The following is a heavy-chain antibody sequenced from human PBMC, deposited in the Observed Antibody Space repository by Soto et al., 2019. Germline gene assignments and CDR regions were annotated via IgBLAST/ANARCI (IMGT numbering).Heavy chain of an antibody. V-gene: IGHV3-23*01. J-gene: IGHJ5*02. CDR1: GFTFSSSA. D-gene: IGHD1-1*01. Sequence: EVQLLESGGDLLQPGGSLRLSCAASGFTFSSSAMSWVRQAPGKGLEWVASVSGSSGSTSYADSVKGRFSISRDNSKNTLYLQMNSLRVEDTAIYYCAKEVNNWEGDLLDTWGQGTLVSVSS. CDR3: AKEVNNWEGDLLDT. CDR2: VSGSSGST.